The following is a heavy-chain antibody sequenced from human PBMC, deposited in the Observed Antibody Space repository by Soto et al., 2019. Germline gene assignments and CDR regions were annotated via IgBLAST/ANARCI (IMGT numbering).Heavy chain of an antibody. D-gene: IGHD2-15*01. J-gene: IGHJ4*02. CDR1: GYTFTSYD. CDR2: MNPNSGNT. Sequence: ASVKVSCKASGYTFTSYDINWARQATGQGLEWMGWMNPNSGNTGYAQKFQGRVTMTRNTSTSTAYMELSSLRSEDTAVYYCATSIPYCSGGSCYSRGSDYWGQGTLVTVSS. CDR3: ATSIPYCSGGSCYSRGSDY. V-gene: IGHV1-8*01.